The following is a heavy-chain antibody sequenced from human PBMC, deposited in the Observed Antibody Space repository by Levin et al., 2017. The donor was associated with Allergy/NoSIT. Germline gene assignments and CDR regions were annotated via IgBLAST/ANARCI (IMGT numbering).Heavy chain of an antibody. CDR1: GFTVSSNY. Sequence: GESLKISCAASGFTVSSNYMSWVRQGPGEGLEWVSVIYSGGSTYYADSVKGRFTISRDNSKNTLYLQMNSLSAEDTAVYYCARRNTNGAFDIWGQGTMVTVSS. CDR2: IYSGGST. D-gene: IGHD2/OR15-2a*01. CDR3: ARRNTNGAFDI. J-gene: IGHJ3*02. V-gene: IGHV3-66*04.